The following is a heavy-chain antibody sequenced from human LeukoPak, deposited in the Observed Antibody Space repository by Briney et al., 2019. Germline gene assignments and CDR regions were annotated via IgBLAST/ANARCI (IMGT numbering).Heavy chain of an antibody. D-gene: IGHD6-13*01. CDR3: AREYSSSWHVYYYYYYMDV. V-gene: IGHV1-8*03. CDR1: GYTFTSYD. J-gene: IGHJ6*03. Sequence: GASVKVSCKASGYTFTSYDINWVRQATGQGLEWMGWMNPNSGNTGYAQKFQGRVTITRNTSISTAYMELSSLRSEDTAVYYCAREYSSSWHVYYYYYYMDVWGKGTTVTVSS. CDR2: MNPNSGNT.